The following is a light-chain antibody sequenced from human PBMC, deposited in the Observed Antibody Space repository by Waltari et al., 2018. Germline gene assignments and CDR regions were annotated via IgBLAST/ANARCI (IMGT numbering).Light chain of an antibody. V-gene: IGKV4-1*01. Sequence: DIVMTQSPDSLAVSLGERATINCKSSQSVLYSSNNKNYLAWYQQKPGQHPKLLIYWASTRESGFPDRFSGSGSGTDFTLTIGSLQAEDVAVYYCQQYYTTPITFGQGTRLEIK. CDR2: WAS. J-gene: IGKJ5*01. CDR3: QQYYTTPIT. CDR1: QSVLYSSNNKNY.